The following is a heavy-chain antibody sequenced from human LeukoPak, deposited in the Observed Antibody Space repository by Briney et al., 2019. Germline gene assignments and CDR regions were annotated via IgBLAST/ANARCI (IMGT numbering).Heavy chain of an antibody. CDR2: ISGSGGNT. CDR3: ASAGRRVSPDSYFDY. Sequence: PGGSLRLSCAASGFTFSSYAMSWVRQAPGKGLEWVSGISGSGGNTYYADSVKGRFTISRDNSKNTLYLQIKNLRAEDTAVYYCASAGRRVSPDSYFDYWGQGTLVTVSS. V-gene: IGHV3-23*01. J-gene: IGHJ4*02. CDR1: GFTFSSYA.